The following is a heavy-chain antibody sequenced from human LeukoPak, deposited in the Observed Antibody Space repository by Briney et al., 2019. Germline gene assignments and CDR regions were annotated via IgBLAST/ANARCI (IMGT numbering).Heavy chain of an antibody. D-gene: IGHD1-26*01. Sequence: ASVKVSCKASGYTFTGYYMHWVRQAPGQGLEWVGWINPNSGGTKYAQKFQGRVTMTRDTSVSTAYVELSRLRSDDTAVYYCARGRGSGDAFEIWGQGTMFTVSS. CDR2: INPNSGGT. V-gene: IGHV1-2*02. J-gene: IGHJ3*02. CDR3: ARGRGSGDAFEI. CDR1: GYTFTGYY.